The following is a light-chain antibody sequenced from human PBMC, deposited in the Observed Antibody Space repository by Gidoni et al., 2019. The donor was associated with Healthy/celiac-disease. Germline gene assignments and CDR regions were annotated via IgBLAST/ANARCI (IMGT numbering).Light chain of an antibody. Sequence: EIVMTQSPATLSVSPGERATLSCRASQSVSSNLAWYQQKPGTAPRLLISGASTRATGIPARFRGSGSGTEFTLTISSLQSEDFAVYSCQQYNNWPLYTFGQGTKLEIK. J-gene: IGKJ2*01. CDR1: QSVSSN. CDR3: QQYNNWPLYT. CDR2: GAS. V-gene: IGKV3-15*01.